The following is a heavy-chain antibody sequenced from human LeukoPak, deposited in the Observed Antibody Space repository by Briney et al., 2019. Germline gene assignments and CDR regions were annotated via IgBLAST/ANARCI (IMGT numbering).Heavy chain of an antibody. CDR3: ARQHVSYCSTTSCSAGFVDS. V-gene: IGHV4-39*01. Sequence: SETLSLTCTVSGGSISSSSYYWGWIRQPPGKGLEWIGSIYYSGSTYYNPSLKSRVTISVDPSKNQFSLKLSSVTAADTAVYYCARQHVSYCSTTSCSAGFVDSWGQGTLVTVSS. CDR2: IYYSGST. D-gene: IGHD2-2*01. CDR1: GGSISSSSYY. J-gene: IGHJ4*02.